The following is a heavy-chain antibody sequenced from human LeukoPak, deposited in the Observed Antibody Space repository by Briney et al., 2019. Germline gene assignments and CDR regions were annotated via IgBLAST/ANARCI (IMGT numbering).Heavy chain of an antibody. J-gene: IGHJ5*02. V-gene: IGHV4-34*01. Sequence: SETPSLTCAVSGGSFSGNSWSWIRQSPGKGLEWIGEISFSGGVTYNPSLKSRVSISVDTSKNQFSLKVTSVTAADTSVYYCARGNWFDPWGQGTLVTVSS. CDR2: ISFSGGV. CDR3: ARGNWFDP. CDR1: GGSFSGNS.